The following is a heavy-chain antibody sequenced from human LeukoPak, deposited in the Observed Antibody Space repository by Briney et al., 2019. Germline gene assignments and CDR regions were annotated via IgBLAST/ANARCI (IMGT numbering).Heavy chain of an antibody. CDR3: AKSRGYSSAWDDALDI. J-gene: IGHJ3*02. V-gene: IGHV3-30*02. D-gene: IGHD6-25*01. CDR1: GFTFNTYG. CDR2: LWYDATKE. Sequence: GGSLRLSCATSGFTFNTYGMHWVRQAPGKGLEWVTFLWYDATKEFYADSVKGRFTVSRDTSKNTLYLQMNSLRVDDMAIYYCAKSRGYSSAWDDALDIWGQGTKVIVSS.